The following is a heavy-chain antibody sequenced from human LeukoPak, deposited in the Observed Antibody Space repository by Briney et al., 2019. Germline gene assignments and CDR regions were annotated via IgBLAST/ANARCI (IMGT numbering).Heavy chain of an antibody. V-gene: IGHV3-48*01. CDR2: ISSSSSTI. J-gene: IGHJ4*02. D-gene: IGHD3-10*01. Sequence: GGSLRLSCAASGFTFSSYSMNWVRQAPGKGLEWVSYISSSSSTIYYADSVKGRFTISRDNAKSSLYLQMNSLRAEDTAVYYCARDQYYGSGSYDYWGQGTLVTVSS. CDR3: ARDQYYGSGSYDY. CDR1: GFTFSSYS.